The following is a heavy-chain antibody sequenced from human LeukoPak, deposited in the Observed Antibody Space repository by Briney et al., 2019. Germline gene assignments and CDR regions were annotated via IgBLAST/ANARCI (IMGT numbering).Heavy chain of an antibody. D-gene: IGHD2-2*01. CDR3: ARGAVVVPAAMVRPYYYYMDV. V-gene: IGHV3-23*01. J-gene: IGHJ6*03. Sequence: GGSLRLSCAASGFTFSSYAMSWVRQAPGKGLEWVSAISGSGGSTYYADSVKGRFTISRDNSKNTLYLQMNSLRAEDTAVYYCARGAVVVPAAMVRPYYYYMDVWGKGTTVTVSS. CDR1: GFTFSSYA. CDR2: ISGSGGST.